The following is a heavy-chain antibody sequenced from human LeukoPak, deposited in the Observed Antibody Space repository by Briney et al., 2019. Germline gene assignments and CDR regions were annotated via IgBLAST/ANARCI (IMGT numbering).Heavy chain of an antibody. CDR1: GGSLSSSSYY. V-gene: IGHV4-39*07. Sequence: SETLSLTCTVSGGSLSSSSYYWGWIRQPPGKGLEWIGSIYYIGSTYYNPSLKSRVTISVDTSKNQFSLKLSSVTAADTAVYYCARHYPHYCSGGSCYSIQWFDPWGQGTLVTVSS. D-gene: IGHD2-15*01. CDR3: ARHYPHYCSGGSCYSIQWFDP. J-gene: IGHJ5*02. CDR2: IYYIGST.